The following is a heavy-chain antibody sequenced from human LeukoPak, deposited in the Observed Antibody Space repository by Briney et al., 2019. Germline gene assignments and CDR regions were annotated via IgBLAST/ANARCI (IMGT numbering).Heavy chain of an antibody. CDR3: ARDTRGFLEWLLYY. CDR2: ISYDGSNK. Sequence: PGGSLRLSCAASGFTFSSYAMHWVRQAPGKGLEWVAVISYDGSNKYYADSVKGRFTISRDNSKNTLYLQMNSLRAEDTAAYYCARDTRGFLEWLLYYWGQGTLVTVSS. D-gene: IGHD3-3*01. CDR1: GFTFSSYA. J-gene: IGHJ4*02. V-gene: IGHV3-30-3*01.